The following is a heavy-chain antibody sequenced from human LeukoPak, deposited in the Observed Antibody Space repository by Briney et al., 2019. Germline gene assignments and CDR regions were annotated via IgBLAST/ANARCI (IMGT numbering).Heavy chain of an antibody. J-gene: IGHJ4*02. CDR1: GFTFSSYA. Sequence: GGSLRLSCAASGFTFSSYAMSWVRQAPGKGPEWVSGISADGSNTYYADSVKGRFTIFRDNSKNTLYLQMNSLRAEDTAVYHCVYYDSSGYYYGRLRYWGQGTQVTVSS. CDR3: VYYDSSGYYYGRLRY. V-gene: IGHV3-23*01. D-gene: IGHD3-22*01. CDR2: ISADGSNT.